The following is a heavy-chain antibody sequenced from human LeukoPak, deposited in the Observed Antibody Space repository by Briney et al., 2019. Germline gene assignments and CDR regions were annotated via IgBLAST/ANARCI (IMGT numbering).Heavy chain of an antibody. CDR1: GGSISTPYYY. CDR3: AMPLRPEEIWSLGY. J-gene: IGHJ4*02. V-gene: IGHV4-39*03. CDR2: IYCSGTT. Sequence: SETLSLTCIVSGGSISTPYYYWGWLRQPTGKGLEWNGSIYCSGTTYYCPSLKGPVTIYIDTSKNQLTLNSVTVTATALDNNFCAMPLRPEEIWSLGYWGQGTLVTVSS. D-gene: IGHD3/OR15-3a*01.